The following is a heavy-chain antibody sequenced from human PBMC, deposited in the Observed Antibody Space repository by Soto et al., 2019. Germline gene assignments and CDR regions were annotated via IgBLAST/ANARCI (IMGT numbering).Heavy chain of an antibody. CDR3: ARVRRSHFWYYYDSSGYYYIDY. Sequence: GGSLRLSCAASGFTFSSYWMSWVRQAPGKGLEWVANIKQDGSEKYYVDSVKGRFTISRDNAKNSLYLQMNSLRAEDTAVYYCARVRRSHFWYYYDSSGYYYIDYWGQGTLVTVSS. V-gene: IGHV3-7*03. J-gene: IGHJ4*02. CDR2: IKQDGSEK. CDR1: GFTFSSYW. D-gene: IGHD3-22*01.